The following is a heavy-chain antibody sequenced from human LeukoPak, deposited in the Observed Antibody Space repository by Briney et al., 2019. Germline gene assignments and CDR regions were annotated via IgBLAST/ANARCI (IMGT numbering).Heavy chain of an antibody. Sequence: PGGSLRLSCAASGFTVSSNYMSWVRQAPGKGLEWVAVIWYDGSNKYYADSVKGRFTISRDNSKNTLYLQMNSLRAEDTALYYCAKRAIFGVVTYFDYWGQGTLVTVSP. CDR3: AKRAIFGVVTYFDY. CDR2: IWYDGSNK. CDR1: GFTVSSNY. V-gene: IGHV3-33*06. D-gene: IGHD3-3*01. J-gene: IGHJ4*02.